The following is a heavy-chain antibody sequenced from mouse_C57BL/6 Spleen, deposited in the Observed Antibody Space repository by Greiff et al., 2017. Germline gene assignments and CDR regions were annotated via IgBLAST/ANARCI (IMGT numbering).Heavy chain of an antibody. CDR1: GYSFTNYN. D-gene: IGHD2-3*01. Sequence: VQLKQSGPELVKPGASVKISCKASGYSFTNYNMNWVKQSPGKSLEWIGRIYPNYGTTSYNQKFKGKATLTVDKSSSTAYMQLNSLTSEDSAVADCSSGGLLRNFDYWGQGTTLTVSS. CDR2: IYPNYGTT. CDR3: SSGGLLRNFDY. V-gene: IGHV1-39*01. J-gene: IGHJ2*01.